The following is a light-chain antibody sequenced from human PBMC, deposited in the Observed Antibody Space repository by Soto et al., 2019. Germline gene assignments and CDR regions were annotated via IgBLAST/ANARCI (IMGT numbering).Light chain of an antibody. Sequence: EIVLTQSPGTLSLSPGERATLSCRASQSVSNNYLAWYQQKPGQAPRLLIYGESNRATGIPDRFSGSGSGTDFTLTISRLEPEDFVVYYCQQYGSSGTFGQGTKLEIK. CDR1: QSVSNNY. CDR2: GES. J-gene: IGKJ1*01. V-gene: IGKV3-20*01. CDR3: QQYGSSGT.